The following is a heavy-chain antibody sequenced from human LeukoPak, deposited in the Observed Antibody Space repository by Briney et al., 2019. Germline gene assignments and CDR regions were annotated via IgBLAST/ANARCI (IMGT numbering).Heavy chain of an antibody. J-gene: IGHJ6*02. CDR2: IYYSGST. CDR1: GGSISSSSYY. CDR3: ATSDSYMDV. Sequence: SETLSLTCTVSGGSISSSSYYWGWIRQPPGKGLEWIGSIYYSGSTYYNPSLKSRVTISVDTSKNQFSLKLSSVTAADTDVYYCATSDSYMDVWGQGTTVTVSS. V-gene: IGHV4-39*01. D-gene: IGHD2-15*01.